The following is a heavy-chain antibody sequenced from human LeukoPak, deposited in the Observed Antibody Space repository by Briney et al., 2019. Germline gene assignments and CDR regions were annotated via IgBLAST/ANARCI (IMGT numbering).Heavy chain of an antibody. CDR2: ISSDGNNR. Sequence: GKSLRLSCAASGFTFSSSVMHWVRQAPGKGLEWVAGISSDGNNRYYVDSVKGRFTISRDNSKNTLYLQMNSRRAEDTAVYYCAKVRVYYDFWSGLDYWGEGTLVAVSS. CDR3: AKVRVYYDFWSGLDY. D-gene: IGHD3-3*01. CDR1: GFTFSSSV. J-gene: IGHJ4*02. V-gene: IGHV3-30*18.